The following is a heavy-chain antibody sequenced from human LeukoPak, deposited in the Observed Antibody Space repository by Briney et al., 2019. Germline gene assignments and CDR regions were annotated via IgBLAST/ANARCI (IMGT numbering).Heavy chain of an antibody. V-gene: IGHV4-39*01. CDR3: ARHGISEKPGTSDY. J-gene: IGHJ4*02. Sequence: KPSETLSLTCTVSGGSISTSISYYWGWIRQAPGKGLEWIGSIYYSGGSYYNPSLKSRVTISVDTSKNQFSLKLSSVTAADTAVYYCARHGISEKPGTSDYWGQGTLVTVSS. CDR2: IYYSGGS. CDR1: GGSISTSISYY. D-gene: IGHD1-14*01.